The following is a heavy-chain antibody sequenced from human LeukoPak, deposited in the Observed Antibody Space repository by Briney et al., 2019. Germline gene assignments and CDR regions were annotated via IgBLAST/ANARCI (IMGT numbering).Heavy chain of an antibody. V-gene: IGHV1-18*01. CDR1: GYTFTSYG. Sequence: ASVRVSCKASGYTFTSYGISWVRQAPGQGLEWMGWISAYNGNTNYAQKLQGRVTMTTDTSTSTAYMELRSLRSDDTAVYYCARDGDYVWGSYRPIFDYWGQGTLVTVSS. D-gene: IGHD3-16*02. J-gene: IGHJ4*02. CDR2: ISAYNGNT. CDR3: ARDGDYVWGSYRPIFDY.